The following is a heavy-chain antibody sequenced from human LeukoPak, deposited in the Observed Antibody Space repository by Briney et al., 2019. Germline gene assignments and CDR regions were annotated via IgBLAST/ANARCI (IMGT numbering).Heavy chain of an antibody. CDR1: GGSISSGSYY. Sequence: PSETLSLTCTVSGGSISSGSYYWSWIRQPAGKGLEWIGRIYTSGSTNYNPSLKSRVTISQDTSKNQFFLKLSSVTAADTAVYYCARVVFEFGSSSAAFDIWGQGTLVTVSS. J-gene: IGHJ3*02. CDR2: IYTSGST. CDR3: ARVVFEFGSSSAAFDI. D-gene: IGHD6-6*01. V-gene: IGHV4-61*02.